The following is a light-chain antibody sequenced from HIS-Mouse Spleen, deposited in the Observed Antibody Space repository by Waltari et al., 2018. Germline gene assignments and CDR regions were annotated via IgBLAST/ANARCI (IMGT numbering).Light chain of an antibody. CDR3: NSRDSSGNHVV. J-gene: IGLJ2*01. Sequence: SSELTQDPAVSVALGQTVRITCQGDSLRSYYASWYQQKPGQAPVFVIYGKNNRPSGIPDRFSGSSSGNTASLTITGAQAEDEADYYCNSRDSSGNHVVFGGGTKLTVL. CDR1: SLRSYY. CDR2: GKN. V-gene: IGLV3-19*01.